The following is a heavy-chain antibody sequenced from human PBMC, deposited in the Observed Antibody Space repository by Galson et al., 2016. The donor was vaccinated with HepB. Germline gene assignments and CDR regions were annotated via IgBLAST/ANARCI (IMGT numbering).Heavy chain of an antibody. Sequence: SVKASCKASGYTFTSRGIRWVRQAPGQGLEWMGWISAYDGHTNYGQKLQDRLTMTTDTSTSTAYMELRSLRSDDTAVYYCARDQAPLPGDYWGQGTLVTVSS. CDR1: GYTFTSRG. D-gene: IGHD2-15*01. V-gene: IGHV1-18*01. J-gene: IGHJ4*02. CDR3: ARDQAPLPGDY. CDR2: ISAYDGHT.